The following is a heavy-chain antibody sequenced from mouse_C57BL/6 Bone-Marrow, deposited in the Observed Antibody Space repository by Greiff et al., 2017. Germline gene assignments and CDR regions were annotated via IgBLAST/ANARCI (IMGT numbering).Heavy chain of an antibody. Sequence: EVKVEESGGGLVQPGGSMKLSCAASGFTFSDAWMDWVRQSPEKGLEWVAEIRNKANNHATYYDVSVKGRFTISRDDSNSSVYRPIISLRAEDTGIYYCTRVTSLIGDDWGQGTSVTVSS. CDR1: GFTFSDAW. CDR2: IRNKANNHAT. J-gene: IGHJ4*01. V-gene: IGHV6-6*01. D-gene: IGHD2-1*01. CDR3: TRVTSLIGDD.